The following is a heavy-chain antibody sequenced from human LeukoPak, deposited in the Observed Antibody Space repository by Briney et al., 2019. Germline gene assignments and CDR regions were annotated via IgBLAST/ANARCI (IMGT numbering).Heavy chain of an antibody. CDR1: GFTFSTFP. CDR3: ARDLRQEFDP. CDR2: ISSDPSYI. J-gene: IGHJ5*02. Sequence: GGSLRLSCAASGFTFSTFPMHWVRQAPGKGLEWVSSISSDPSYIFYADSVKGRFTISRDNAANSLYLHMNSLRVEDTAVYYCARDLRQEFDPWGQGTLVSVSS. V-gene: IGHV3-21*06.